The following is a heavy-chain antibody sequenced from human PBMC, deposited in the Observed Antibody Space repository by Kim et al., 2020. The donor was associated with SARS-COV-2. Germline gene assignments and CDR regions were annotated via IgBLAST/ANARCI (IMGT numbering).Heavy chain of an antibody. CDR2: INHSGST. CDR1: GGSFSGYY. D-gene: IGHD6-13*01. V-gene: IGHV4-34*01. Sequence: SETLSLTCAVYGGSFSGYYWSWIRQPPGKGLEWIGEINHSGSTNYNPSLKSRVTISVDTSKNQFSLKLSSVTAADTAVYYCARGPDPAAPGDYWGQGTLVTVSS. CDR3: ARGPDPAAPGDY. J-gene: IGHJ4*02.